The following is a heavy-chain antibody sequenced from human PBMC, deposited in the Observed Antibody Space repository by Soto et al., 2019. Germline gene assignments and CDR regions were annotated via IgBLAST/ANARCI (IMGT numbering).Heavy chain of an antibody. CDR1: GGSFSGYY. CDR3: ARPGPSSSSFPNNWFDP. CDR2: INHSGST. D-gene: IGHD6-6*01. V-gene: IGHV4-34*01. J-gene: IGHJ5*02. Sequence: SETLSLTCAVYGGSFSGYYWSWIRQPPGKGLEWIGEINHSGSTNYNPSLKSRVTISVDTSKNQFSLKLSSVTAADTAVYYCARPGPSSSSFPNNWFDPWGQGTLVT.